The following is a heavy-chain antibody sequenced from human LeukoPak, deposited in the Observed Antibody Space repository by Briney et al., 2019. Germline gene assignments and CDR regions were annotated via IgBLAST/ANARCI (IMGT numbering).Heavy chain of an antibody. CDR2: INSDGSST. V-gene: IGHV3-74*01. CDR1: GFTFSTYW. D-gene: IGHD3-22*01. CDR3: AGGPWGSDTGGYVFDY. J-gene: IGHJ4*02. Sequence: PGGSLRLSCAASGFTFSTYWMHWVRQAPGKGLVWVSRINSDGSSTRYADSVKGRFTISRDNAKNTLYLQMNSLRADDTAVYYCAGGPWGSDTGGYVFDYWGQGTLVTVSS.